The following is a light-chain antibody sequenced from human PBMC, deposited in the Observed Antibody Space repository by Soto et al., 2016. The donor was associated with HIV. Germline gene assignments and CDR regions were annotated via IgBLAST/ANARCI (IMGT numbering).Light chain of an antibody. CDR3: QVWDNSDHYV. J-gene: IGLJ1*01. CDR2: DDR. V-gene: IGLV3-21*03. Sequence: SYVLTQTPPVSVAPGKTATITCGGNNIGTKSVHWYQQKSGQAPVLVVYDDRDRPSGIPERFSGSNSGNTATLIISRVEAGDEADYYCQVWDNSDHYVFGTGTKVSVL. CDR1: NIGTKS.